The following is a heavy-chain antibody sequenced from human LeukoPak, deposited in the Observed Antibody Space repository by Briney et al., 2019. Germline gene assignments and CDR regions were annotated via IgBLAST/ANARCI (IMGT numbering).Heavy chain of an antibody. CDR2: IVVGGGNT. V-gene: IGHV1-58*01. CDR3: ADEARPKYVTFRKGALDL. J-gene: IGHJ3*01. CDR1: GFTFTSSA. Sequence: ASAKVSCKASGFTFTSSAVELVRQARGQRLEWIGWIVVGGGNTNYAKKFQERVTITRNMSTSTIYIELSSLRSEVKADDYRADEARPKYVTFRKGALDLWGQGTMVTVSS. D-gene: IGHD1-14*01.